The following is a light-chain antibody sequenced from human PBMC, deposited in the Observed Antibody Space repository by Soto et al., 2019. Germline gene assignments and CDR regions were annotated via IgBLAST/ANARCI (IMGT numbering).Light chain of an antibody. CDR3: QRYDNWPLT. CDR1: QSVSSN. CDR2: GAS. V-gene: IGKV3-15*01. Sequence: EIVMSQSPAALPVSPGEKATLSCRASQSVSSNLAWYQQKPGQAPRFLIYGASTRATGVPARFSGSGSGTEFSLTINSLQSEDSAVYYCQRYDNWPLTFGGGAK. J-gene: IGKJ4*01.